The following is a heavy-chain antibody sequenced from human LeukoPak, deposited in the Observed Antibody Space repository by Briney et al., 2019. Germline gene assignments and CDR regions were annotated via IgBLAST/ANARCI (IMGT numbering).Heavy chain of an antibody. CDR1: GFTFSSYW. V-gene: IGHV3-7*03. CDR3: ARDADQTGDWEDY. CDR2: IKEDGSEK. J-gene: IGHJ4*02. Sequence: GGSLRLPCAASGFTFSSYWMSWIRQAPGKGLEWVANIKEDGSEKYYVDSVKGRFTISRDNSKNTLYLQMNSLRAEDTAVYYCARDADQTGDWEDYWGQGTLVTVSS. D-gene: IGHD7-27*01.